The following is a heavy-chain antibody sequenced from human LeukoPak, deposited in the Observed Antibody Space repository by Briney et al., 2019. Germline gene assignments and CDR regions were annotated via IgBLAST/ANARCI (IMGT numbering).Heavy chain of an antibody. Sequence: GGSLRLSCAASGFTFSSYWLNWVRQTPGKGLEWVANIKEDGSEKYHVDSVKGRFTISRDNAKSSLFLLMNNLRAEDTALYYCARSIMGGGAFDYWGQGTQVTVSS. V-gene: IGHV3-7*03. CDR1: GFTFSSYW. CDR2: IKEDGSEK. J-gene: IGHJ4*02. CDR3: ARSIMGGGAFDY. D-gene: IGHD3-10*01.